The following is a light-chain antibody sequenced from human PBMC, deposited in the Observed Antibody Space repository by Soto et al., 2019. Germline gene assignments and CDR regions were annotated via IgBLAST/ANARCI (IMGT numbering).Light chain of an antibody. J-gene: IGLJ1*01. CDR3: SSYTSRTTLNV. V-gene: IGLV2-14*01. CDR2: EVN. CDR1: SSDVGGYNY. Sequence: QSALAHPASVSGSPGQSITISCTGTSSDVGGYNYVSWYQHHPGKAPQLMIYEVNNRPSGVSNRFSGSKSGNTASLTISGLQAEHEADYYCSSYTSRTTLNVFGSGTKVTVL.